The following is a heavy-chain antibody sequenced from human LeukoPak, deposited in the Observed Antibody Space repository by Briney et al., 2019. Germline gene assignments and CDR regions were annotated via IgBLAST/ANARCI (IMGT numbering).Heavy chain of an antibody. CDR1: GFTFSSYW. D-gene: IGHD6-19*01. CDR3: ARGVQWLVI. V-gene: IGHV3-21*01. CDR2: ISSSSSYI. Sequence: GGSLRLSCEASGFTFSSYWMTWVRQAPGKGLEWVSSISSSSSYIYYADSVKGRFTISRENAKNSLYLEMNSLRAEDTAIYYCARGVQWLVIWGQGTLVTVAS. J-gene: IGHJ4*02.